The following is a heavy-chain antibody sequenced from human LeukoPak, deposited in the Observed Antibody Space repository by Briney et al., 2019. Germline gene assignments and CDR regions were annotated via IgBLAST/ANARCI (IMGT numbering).Heavy chain of an antibody. CDR3: SSYPRYSSSPPFDY. J-gene: IGHJ4*02. CDR2: INPNTGGT. Sequence: VASVKVSCKASGYTLTGYYMHWVRQAPGQGLEWMGWINPNTGGTNYAQRFQGRVTMTRDTTISTAYMELSRLTSDDTAVYYCSSYPRYSSSPPFDYWGQGTLVTVSS. D-gene: IGHD6-6*01. V-gene: IGHV1-2*02. CDR1: GYTLTGYY.